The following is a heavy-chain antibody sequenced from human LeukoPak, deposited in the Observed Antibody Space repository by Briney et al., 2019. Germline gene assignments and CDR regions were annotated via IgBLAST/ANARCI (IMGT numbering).Heavy chain of an antibody. CDR1: GFTFSSYV. V-gene: IGHV3-23*01. CDR3: AKAKTTHHPNDY. CDR2: ISGSGGST. Sequence: GGSLRLSCAASGFTFSSYVMSWVRQAPGKGLEGVSAISGSGGSTYYADSVKGRFTISRDNSKNTLYLHMSSLRAEDTAVYYCAKAKTTHHPNDYWGQGTLVTVSS. D-gene: IGHD1-14*01. J-gene: IGHJ4*02.